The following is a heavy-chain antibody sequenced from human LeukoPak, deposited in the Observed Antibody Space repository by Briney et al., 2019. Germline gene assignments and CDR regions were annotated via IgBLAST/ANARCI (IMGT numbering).Heavy chain of an antibody. CDR1: GYTFTSYY. V-gene: IGHV1-46*01. CDR3: ARDSGDYYDSSGYFNC. Sequence: ASVKVSCKASGYTFTSYYMHWVRQAPGQGLEWMGIINPSDGGTSYAQKFQGRVTMTRDTSTSTVYMELSSLRSEDTAVYYCARDSGDYYDSSGYFNCWGQGTLVTVSS. CDR2: INPSDGGT. J-gene: IGHJ4*02. D-gene: IGHD3-22*01.